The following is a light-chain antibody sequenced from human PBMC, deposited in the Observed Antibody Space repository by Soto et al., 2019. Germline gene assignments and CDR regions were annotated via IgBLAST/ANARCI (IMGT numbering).Light chain of an antibody. CDR2: YDS. J-gene: IGLJ1*01. Sequence: SYELTQPPSVSVAPEKTARLTCGGDNIGSKRVHWYRQKPGQAPVLVIYYDSDRPSGIPERFSASNSSNTATLTINRVEAGDEDDYYCQVWHTTTDHYVFGTGTKLTVL. CDR3: QVWHTTTDHYV. CDR1: NIGSKR. V-gene: IGLV3-21*04.